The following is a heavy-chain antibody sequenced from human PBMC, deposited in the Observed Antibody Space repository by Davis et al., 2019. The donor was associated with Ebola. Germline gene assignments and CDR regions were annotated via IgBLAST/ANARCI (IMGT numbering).Heavy chain of an antibody. CDR2: IKSKSDGGTA. Sequence: PGGSLRLSCAASGFTFSDAWMSWVRQAPGKGLEWVGRIKSKSDGGTADYAAPVKGRFTISRGDSENTLYLQMNSLKTEDTAIYYCTTSGIVVVPAASAGLDVWGKGTTVTVSS. CDR3: TTSGIVVVPAASAGLDV. CDR1: GFTFSDAW. J-gene: IGHJ6*04. D-gene: IGHD2-2*01. V-gene: IGHV3-15*01.